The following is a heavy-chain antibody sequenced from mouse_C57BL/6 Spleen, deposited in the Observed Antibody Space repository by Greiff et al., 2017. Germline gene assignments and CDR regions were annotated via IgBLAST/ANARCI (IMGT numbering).Heavy chain of an antibody. Sequence: QVQLKQPGAELVRPGSSVKLSCKASGYTFTSYWMHWVKQRPIQGLEWIGNIDPSDSETHYNQKFKDKATLTVDKSSSTAYMQLSSLTSEDSAVYYCARSFYDYPYYAMDYWGQGTSVTVSS. CDR3: ARSFYDYPYYAMDY. D-gene: IGHD2-4*01. V-gene: IGHV1-52*01. CDR1: GYTFTSYW. CDR2: IDPSDSET. J-gene: IGHJ4*01.